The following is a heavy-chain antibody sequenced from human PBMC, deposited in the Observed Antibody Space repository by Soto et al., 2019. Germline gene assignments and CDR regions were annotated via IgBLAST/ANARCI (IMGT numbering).Heavy chain of an antibody. CDR1: GFALSTYS. CDR2: TFNFDGSL. Sequence: EVQLGESGGRLVKPGGSLRLSCAASGFALSTYSIGWVRQAPWKGLEWVSFTFNFDGSLYYADSVKGRFAISRDNAKNSVYLQMNSLRAEDTAVYYCAREEGYCGGGSCFRSAVDLWGQGTVVTVSS. D-gene: IGHD2-15*01. CDR3: AREEGYCGGGSCFRSAVDL. J-gene: IGHJ3*01. V-gene: IGHV3-21*01.